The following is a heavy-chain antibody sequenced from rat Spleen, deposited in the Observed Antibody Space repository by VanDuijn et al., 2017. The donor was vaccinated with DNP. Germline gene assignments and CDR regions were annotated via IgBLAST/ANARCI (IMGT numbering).Heavy chain of an antibody. V-gene: IGHV5-25*01. J-gene: IGHJ2*01. CDR2: ITSDGDTT. D-gene: IGHD1-11*01. CDR3: ATHNYYFDY. Sequence: EVQLVESGGGLVQPGGSVKLSCAASGFTFSNYDMAWVRQTPKKGLEWVATITSDGDTTDYRDTVRGRFTISRDNAKSTLYLQMDSLRSEDTATYYCATHNYYFDYWGQGVMVTVSS. CDR1: GFTFSNYD.